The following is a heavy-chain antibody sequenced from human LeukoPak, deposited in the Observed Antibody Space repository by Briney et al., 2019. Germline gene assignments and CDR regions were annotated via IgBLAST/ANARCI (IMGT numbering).Heavy chain of an antibody. CDR2: FYTGGTT. V-gene: IGHV3-53*01. J-gene: IGHJ5*02. CDR3: ARAPTADYWFDP. Sequence: PGGSLRLSCAASGFIVSSNYMSWVRQAPGKGLEWVSVFYTGGTTDYANSVKGRFTISRDNSKNTLYLQMNSLRAEDTAVYYCARAPTADYWFDPWGQGTLVTVSS. CDR1: GFIVSSNY.